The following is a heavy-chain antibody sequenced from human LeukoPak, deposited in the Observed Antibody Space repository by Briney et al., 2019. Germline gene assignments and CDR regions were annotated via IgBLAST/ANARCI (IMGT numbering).Heavy chain of an antibody. J-gene: IGHJ4*02. CDR1: GGTSSSYA. CDR2: IIPIFGTA. D-gene: IGHD3-22*01. CDR3: ARDHYYDSSGYLLGLFDY. V-gene: IGHV1-69*05. Sequence: GASVKVSCKASGGTSSSYAISWVRQAPGQGLEWMGGIIPIFGTANYAQKFQGRVTITTDESTSTAYMELSSLRSEDTAVYYCARDHYYDSSGYLLGLFDYWGQGTLVTVSS.